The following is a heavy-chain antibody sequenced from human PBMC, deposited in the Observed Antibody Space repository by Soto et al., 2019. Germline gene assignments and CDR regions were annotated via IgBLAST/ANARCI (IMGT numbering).Heavy chain of an antibody. Sequence: SETLSLTCPVSGDSISSSTYYWGWIRQPPGKGLEWIGSIYYSGSTYYNPSLKSRVTISVDTSKNQFSLKLRSVTAADTAVYYCARGTRPRQTVVDYWGQGTLVTVSS. CDR2: IYYSGST. CDR1: GDSISSSTYY. D-gene: IGHD1-7*01. V-gene: IGHV4-39*01. J-gene: IGHJ4*02. CDR3: ARGTRPRQTVVDY.